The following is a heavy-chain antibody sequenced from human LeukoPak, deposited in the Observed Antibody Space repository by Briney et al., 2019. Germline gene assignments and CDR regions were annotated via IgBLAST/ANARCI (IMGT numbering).Heavy chain of an antibody. CDR3: AKDYIDGDYYFDY. Sequence: GRSLRLSCGASGFTFSSYGMHWVRQAPGKGLEWVAVISYDGSNKYYADSVKGRFTISRDNSKNTLYLQMNSLRAEDTAVYYCAKDYIDGDYYFDYWGQGTLVTVSS. J-gene: IGHJ4*02. CDR2: ISYDGSNK. V-gene: IGHV3-30*18. CDR1: GFTFSSYG. D-gene: IGHD4-17*01.